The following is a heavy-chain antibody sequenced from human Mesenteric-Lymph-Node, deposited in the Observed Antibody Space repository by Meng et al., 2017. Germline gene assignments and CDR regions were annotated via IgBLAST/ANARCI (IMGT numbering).Heavy chain of an antibody. CDR2: IYYSGST. CDR3: ARNDVVIMTFDY. D-gene: IGHD3-3*01. J-gene: IGHJ4*02. CDR1: GGSVSSGSYY. Sequence: QVQLQESGPGLVRPAETLSLPCTVSGGSVSSGSYYWSWIRQPPGKGLEWIGYIYYSGSTNYNPSLKSRVTISVDTSKNQFSLKLSSVTAADTAVYYCARNDVVIMTFDYWGQGTLVTVSS. V-gene: IGHV4-61*01.